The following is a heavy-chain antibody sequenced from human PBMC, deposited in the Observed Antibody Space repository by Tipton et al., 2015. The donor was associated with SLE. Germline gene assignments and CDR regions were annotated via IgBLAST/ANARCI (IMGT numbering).Heavy chain of an antibody. Sequence: TLSLTCTVSGGSISSYYWSWIRQPPGKGLEWIGYIYYSGSTNYNPSLKSRVTISADTSKNQFSLKLSSVTAADTAVYYCARHQQFIYWYFDLWGRGTLVTVSS. CDR2: IYYSGST. CDR3: ARHQQFIYWYFDL. CDR1: GGSISSYY. D-gene: IGHD6-13*01. V-gene: IGHV4-59*01. J-gene: IGHJ2*01.